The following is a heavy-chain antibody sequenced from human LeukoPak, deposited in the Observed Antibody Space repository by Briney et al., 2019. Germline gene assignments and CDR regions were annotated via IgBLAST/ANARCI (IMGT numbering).Heavy chain of an antibody. D-gene: IGHD1-1*01. CDR1: GFTVSSNY. CDR2: IYSGGST. J-gene: IGHJ4*02. CDR3: ARVPRLSDWKSFDY. V-gene: IGHV3-53*01. Sequence: GGSLRLSCAASGFTVSSNYMSWVRQAPGKGLERVSVIYSGGSTYYADSVKGRFTISRDNSKNTLYLQMNSLRAEDTAVYYCARVPRLSDWKSFDYWGQGTLVTVSS.